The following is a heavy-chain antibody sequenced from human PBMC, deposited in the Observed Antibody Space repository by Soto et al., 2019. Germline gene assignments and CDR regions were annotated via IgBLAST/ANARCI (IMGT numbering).Heavy chain of an antibody. D-gene: IGHD3-10*01. Sequence: GGSLRLSCAASGFTFSSYEMNWVRQAPGKGLEWVSYISSSGSTIYYADSVKGRFTISRDNAKNSLCLQMNSLRAEDTAVYYCARVMDCMDVWGQGTTVTVSS. V-gene: IGHV3-48*03. CDR1: GFTFSSYE. J-gene: IGHJ6*02. CDR3: ARVMDCMDV. CDR2: ISSSGSTI.